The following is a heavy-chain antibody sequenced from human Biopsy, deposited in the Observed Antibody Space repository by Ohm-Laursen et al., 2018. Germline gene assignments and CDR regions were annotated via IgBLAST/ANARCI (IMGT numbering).Heavy chain of an antibody. Sequence: SSVKVSCKASGYTFTDYSLHWVRQAPGQGLEWMGWVNPNSGATNYAQKFRGRVTMTSDTSISTAYIELRRLISDDTAVYFCARDRMVTIITLVRADTFDIWGQGTLVSVS. CDR2: VNPNSGAT. J-gene: IGHJ3*02. CDR1: GYTFTDYS. CDR3: ARDRMVTIITLVRADTFDI. D-gene: IGHD3-10*01. V-gene: IGHV1-2*02.